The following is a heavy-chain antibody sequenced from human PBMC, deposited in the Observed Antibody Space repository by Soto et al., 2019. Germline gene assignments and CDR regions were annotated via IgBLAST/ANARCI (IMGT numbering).Heavy chain of an antibody. CDR2: LSQSGGTP. CDR3: ARGPDPLHSSSPLVY. CDR1: GFTFTTYA. V-gene: IGHV3-23*01. Sequence: PGGSLRLSCAASGFTFTTYAMTWVRQAPGKGLEWVSTLSQSGGTPYYADSVKGRFTISRDNSKNTLYLQMNSLRAEDTAVYYCARGPDPLHSSSPLVYWGQGTLVTVSS. D-gene: IGHD6-6*01. J-gene: IGHJ4*02.